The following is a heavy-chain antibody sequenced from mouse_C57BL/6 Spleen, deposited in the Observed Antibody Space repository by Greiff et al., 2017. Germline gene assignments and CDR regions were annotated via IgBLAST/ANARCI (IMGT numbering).Heavy chain of an antibody. V-gene: IGHV1-53*01. CDR3: RVLYAMDY. CDR1: GYTFTSYW. J-gene: IGHJ4*01. CDR2: INPSNGGT. Sequence: QVQLQQPGTELVKPGASVKLSCKASGYTFTSYWMHWVKQRPGQGLAWIGNINPSNGGTNYNETFKSKATLTVAKSSSTAYMQLSSLTSEDSAVYYCRVLYAMDYWGQGTSVTVSS.